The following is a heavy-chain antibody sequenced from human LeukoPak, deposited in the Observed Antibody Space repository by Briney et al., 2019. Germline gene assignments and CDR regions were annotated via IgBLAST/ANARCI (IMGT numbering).Heavy chain of an antibody. CDR2: TYNSGST. J-gene: IGHJ4*02. Sequence: KSSEALSLTCTVSGDSISSLHWSWTRQPPGKRLEWIGSTYNSGSTNYNPSLKSRVTISVDTSKNQLSLKLTSVTAADTAMYYCAGGLQWLAHDCWGQGTLVTVSS. CDR3: AGGLQWLAHDC. D-gene: IGHD6-19*01. CDR1: GDSISSLH. V-gene: IGHV4-59*08.